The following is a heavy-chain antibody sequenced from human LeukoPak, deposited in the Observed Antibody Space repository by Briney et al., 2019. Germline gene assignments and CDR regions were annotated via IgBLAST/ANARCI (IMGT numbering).Heavy chain of an antibody. Sequence: ASVKVSCKASGYTFTSYGISWVRQAPGQGLEWMGWISAYNGNTNYAQKLQGRVTMTTDTSTSTAYMELRSLRSGDTAVYYCAGDGERFGGDYYYGMDVWGQGTTVTVSS. CDR2: ISAYNGNT. CDR3: AGDGERFGGDYYYGMDV. V-gene: IGHV1-18*01. D-gene: IGHD3-10*01. J-gene: IGHJ6*02. CDR1: GYTFTSYG.